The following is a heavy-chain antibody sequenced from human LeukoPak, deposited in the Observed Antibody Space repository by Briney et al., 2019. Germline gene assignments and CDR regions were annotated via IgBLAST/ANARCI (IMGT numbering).Heavy chain of an antibody. J-gene: IGHJ4*02. V-gene: IGHV1-2*02. CDR3: AKGYYDSSGYCPPPNFDY. CDR2: INPNSGGT. Sequence: ASVTVSCKATGYTFTGYYMHWVRQAPGQGLEWMGWINPNSGGTNYAQKFQGRVTMTRDTSISTAYMELSRLRSYDTAVYYCAKGYYDSSGYCPPPNFDYWGQGTLVTVSS. CDR1: GYTFTGYY. D-gene: IGHD3-22*01.